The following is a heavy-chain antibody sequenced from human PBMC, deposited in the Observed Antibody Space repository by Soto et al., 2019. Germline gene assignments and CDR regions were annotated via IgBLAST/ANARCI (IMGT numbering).Heavy chain of an antibody. Sequence: QVQLQESGPGLVKPSQTLSLTCTVSGGSISSGDYYWSWIRQPPGKGLEWIGYIYYSGSTYYNPSLKSRVSISVDTSKNQFSLKLSSVTAADTAVYYCARGVGFCTSISCATVGAKGIFGSVYYFDSWGQGTLVTVSS. D-gene: IGHD2-2*01. CDR3: ARGVGFCTSISCATVGAKGIFGSVYYFDS. CDR1: GGSISSGDYY. J-gene: IGHJ4*02. V-gene: IGHV4-30-4*01. CDR2: IYYSGST.